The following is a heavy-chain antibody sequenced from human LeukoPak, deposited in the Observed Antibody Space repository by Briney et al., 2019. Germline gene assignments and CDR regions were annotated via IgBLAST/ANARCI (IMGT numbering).Heavy chain of an antibody. CDR1: GGSISSYY. D-gene: IGHD2-15*01. J-gene: IGHJ6*03. CDR2: IYYSGST. CDR3: ARSVEGYCSGGSCYSYYYYMDV. Sequence: SETLSLTCTVSGGSISSYYWSRIRQPPGKGLEWIGYIYYSGSTNYNPSLKSRVTISVDTSKNQFSLKLSSVTAVDTAVYYCARSVEGYCSGGSCYSYYYYMDVWGKGTTVTVSS. V-gene: IGHV4-59*01.